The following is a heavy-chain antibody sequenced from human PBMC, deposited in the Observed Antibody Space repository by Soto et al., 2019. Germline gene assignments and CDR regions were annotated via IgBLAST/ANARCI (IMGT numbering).Heavy chain of an antibody. Sequence: SETLSLTCTVSCGSISSSSYYWGWIRQPPGKGLEWIGSIYYSGSTYYNPSLKSRVTISVDTSKNQFSLKLSSVTAADTAVYYCARHSRWRPEIDYWGQGTVVTVSS. V-gene: IGHV4-39*01. CDR1: CGSISSSSYY. CDR3: ARHSRWRPEIDY. J-gene: IGHJ4*02. CDR2: IYYSGST.